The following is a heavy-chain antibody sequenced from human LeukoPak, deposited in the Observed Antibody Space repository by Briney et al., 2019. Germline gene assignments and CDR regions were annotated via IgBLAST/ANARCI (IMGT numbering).Heavy chain of an antibody. Sequence: SETLSLTCTVSGGSISSSSYYWGWIRQPPGKGLERMGSIYYSGSTYYNPSLKSRVTISVDTSKNQFSLKLSSVTAADTAVYYSGTCSGGSCSNDAFDIWGQGTMVTVSS. D-gene: IGHD2-15*01. V-gene: IGHV4-39*01. J-gene: IGHJ3*02. CDR3: GTCSGGSCSNDAFDI. CDR2: IYYSGST. CDR1: GGSISSSSYY.